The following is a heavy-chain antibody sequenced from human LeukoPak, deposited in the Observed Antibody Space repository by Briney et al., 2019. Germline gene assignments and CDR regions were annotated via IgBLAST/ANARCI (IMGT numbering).Heavy chain of an antibody. V-gene: IGHV4-61*02. J-gene: IGHJ6*03. CDR3: AREKYYYDSSGYRDYMDV. CDR2: IYTSGST. Sequence: SETLSLTCTVPGGSISSGSYYWSWIRQPAGKGLEWIGRIYTSGSTNYNPSLKSRITISVDTSKNQFSLKLSSVTAADTAVYYYAREKYYYDSSGYRDYMDVWGKGTTVTVSS. D-gene: IGHD3-22*01. CDR1: GGSISSGSYY.